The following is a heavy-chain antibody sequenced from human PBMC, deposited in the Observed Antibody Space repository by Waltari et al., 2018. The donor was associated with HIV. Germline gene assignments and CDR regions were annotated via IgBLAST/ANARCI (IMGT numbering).Heavy chain of an antibody. D-gene: IGHD1-1*01. Sequence: QVQLQQWGAGQVKPSETLSLPCLLSGGSFSGFYWTWVRPSPGKGLEWIGEIDQSGASRFNPSLKRRITISMDTSRSHFALKLSPVSPADTAVYYCARGPSLRAFRGNLYFNSSLDVWGQGTTVTVSS. CDR3: ARGPSLRAFRGNLYFNSSLDV. CDR2: IDQSGAS. J-gene: IGHJ6*02. V-gene: IGHV4-34*02. CDR1: GGSFSGFY.